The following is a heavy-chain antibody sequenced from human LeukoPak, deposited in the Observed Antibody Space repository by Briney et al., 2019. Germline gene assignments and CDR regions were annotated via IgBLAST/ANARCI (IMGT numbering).Heavy chain of an antibody. Sequence: SSLNVSCKASGGTFNNYAFSWVRQAPGQGLEWMGKIIPNLDRTNYAQKFQGRVTMTADRSTSTAYMDLSSLTSEDTAVYYCARSGAHGWIFDYWGQGPLVTVSS. V-gene: IGHV1-69*04. CDR2: IIPNLDRT. D-gene: IGHD5-12*01. CDR1: GGTFNNYA. J-gene: IGHJ4*02. CDR3: ARSGAHGWIFDY.